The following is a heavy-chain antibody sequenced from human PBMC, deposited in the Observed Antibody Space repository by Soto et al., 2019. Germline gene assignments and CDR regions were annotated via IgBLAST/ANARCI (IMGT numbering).Heavy chain of an antibody. J-gene: IGHJ6*02. Sequence: HSETLSLTCTVSGDSITSPDFYWGWVRRPPGQGLEWIGTISHSGDTFYNPPLKGRLTISLDTSKNQFSMKLSSVTAADTAVYYCARDLYYGSGASDGDYYGMDVWGQGTTVTVSS. CDR3: ARDLYYGSGASDGDYYGMDV. V-gene: IGHV4-38-2*02. CDR1: GDSITSPDFY. D-gene: IGHD3-10*01. CDR2: ISHSGDT.